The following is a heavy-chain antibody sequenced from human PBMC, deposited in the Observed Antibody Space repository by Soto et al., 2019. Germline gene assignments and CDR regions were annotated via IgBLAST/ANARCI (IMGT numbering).Heavy chain of an antibody. CDR1: GGTFSSYT. J-gene: IGHJ5*02. Sequence: QVQLVQSGAEVKKPGSSVKVSCKASGGTFSSYTISWVRQAPGQGLVWMGRIIPILGIANYAQKFQGRVTITADKSTSTAYMELSSLRSEDTAVYYCARSGYCSGGSCYWNWFDPWGQGTLVTVSS. CDR2: IIPILGIA. CDR3: ARSGYCSGGSCYWNWFDP. D-gene: IGHD2-15*01. V-gene: IGHV1-69*02.